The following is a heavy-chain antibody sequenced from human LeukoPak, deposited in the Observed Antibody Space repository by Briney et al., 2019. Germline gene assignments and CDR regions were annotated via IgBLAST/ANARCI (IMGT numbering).Heavy chain of an antibody. Sequence: ASVKVSCKASGYTFTGYYMHWVRQAPGQGLEWMGGINPNSGGTNYAQKFQGRVTMTRDTSISTAYMELSRLRSDDTAVYYCARVPLYYYDSSGYYYGLVGAFDIWGQGTMVTVSS. D-gene: IGHD3-22*01. CDR1: GYTFTGYY. V-gene: IGHV1-2*02. J-gene: IGHJ3*02. CDR2: INPNSGGT. CDR3: ARVPLYYYDSSGYYYGLVGAFDI.